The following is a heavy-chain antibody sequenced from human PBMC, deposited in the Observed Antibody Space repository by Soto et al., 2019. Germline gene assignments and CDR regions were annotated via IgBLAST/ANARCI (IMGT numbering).Heavy chain of an antibody. J-gene: IGHJ5*02. D-gene: IGHD6-13*01. CDR3: ALSRGQQLPVDWFDP. V-gene: IGHV4-39*01. CDR2: IYYSGST. Sequence: SETLSLTCPVSGGSISSSSYYWGWIRQPPGKGLEWIGSIYYSGSTYYNPSLKSRVTISVDTSKNQFSLKLSSVTAADTAVYYCALSRGQQLPVDWFDPWGQGTLVTVSS. CDR1: GGSISSSSYY.